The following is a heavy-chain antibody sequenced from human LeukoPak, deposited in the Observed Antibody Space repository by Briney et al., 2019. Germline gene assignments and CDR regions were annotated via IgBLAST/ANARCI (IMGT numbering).Heavy chain of an antibody. CDR1: GFTFSSYG. J-gene: IGHJ4*02. CDR2: ISYDGSNK. D-gene: IGHD3-10*01. CDR3: ARGGWFGELLSQYFDY. V-gene: IGHV3-30*03. Sequence: LARGSLRLSCAASGFTFSSYGMHWVSQAPGKGREWVAVISYDGSNKYYADSVKGRFTISRDNSKNTLYLQMNSLRAEDTAVYYCARGGWFGELLSQYFDYWGQGTLVTVSS.